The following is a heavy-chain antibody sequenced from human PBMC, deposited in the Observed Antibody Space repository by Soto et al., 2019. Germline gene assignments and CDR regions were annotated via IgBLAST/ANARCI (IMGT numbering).Heavy chain of an antibody. CDR3: ERGQTFTLEWLFPWLET. D-gene: IGHD3-3*01. CDR2: IYHSGSI. J-gene: IGHJ5*02. CDR1: GYSSSANHC. Sequence: SATXSLTGLFSGYSSSANHCWNCFRQPPGKGLECIGEIYHSGSINYNPSLKSRLSISLYKSKNEFSLQLSSVTAADTAVYYCERGQTFTLEWLFPWLETWGQGILV. V-gene: IGHV4-4*02.